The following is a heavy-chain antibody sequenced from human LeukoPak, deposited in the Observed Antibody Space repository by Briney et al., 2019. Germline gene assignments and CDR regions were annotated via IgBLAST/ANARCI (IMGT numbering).Heavy chain of an antibody. J-gene: IGHJ4*02. V-gene: IGHV3-15*01. CDR2: IKSKTDGGTT. CDR3: TTDLGPYYYDSSGYWGNDY. CDR1: GFTFSNAW. Sequence: PGGSLRLSCAASGFTFSNAWMSWVRQAPGKGLEWVGRIKSKTDGGTTDYAAPVKGRFTISRDDSKNTLYLQMNSLKTEDTAVYYCTTDLGPYYYDSSGYWGNDYWGQGTLVTVSS. D-gene: IGHD3-22*01.